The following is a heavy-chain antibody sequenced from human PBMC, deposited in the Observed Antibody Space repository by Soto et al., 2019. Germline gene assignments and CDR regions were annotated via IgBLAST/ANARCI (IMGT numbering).Heavy chain of an antibody. CDR1: GGTFSSYA. CDR2: IIPIFGTA. Sequence: ASVKVSCKASGGTFSSYAISWVRQAPGQGLEWMGGIIPIFGTANYAQKFQGRVTITADEYMSTAYMELSSQRSEETAVYLFARWALRGSLLYDLDFRGQGTLVSVSS. J-gene: IGHJ4*02. V-gene: IGHV1-69*13. D-gene: IGHD1-26*01. CDR3: ARWALRGSLLYDLDF.